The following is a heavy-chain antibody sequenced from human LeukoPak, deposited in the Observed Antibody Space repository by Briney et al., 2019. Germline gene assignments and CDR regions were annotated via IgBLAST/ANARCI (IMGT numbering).Heavy chain of an antibody. CDR3: ARNVGSGYYYYFDY. V-gene: IGHV3-9*01. D-gene: IGHD3-22*01. J-gene: IGHJ4*02. CDR1: GFTFDDYA. Sequence: GGSLRLSCAASGFTFDDYAMHWVRQAPGKGLEWVSGISWNSGSIGYADSVKGRFTISRDSAKNSLYLQMNSLRAEDTALYYCARNVGSGYYYYFDYWGQGTLVTVSS. CDR2: ISWNSGSI.